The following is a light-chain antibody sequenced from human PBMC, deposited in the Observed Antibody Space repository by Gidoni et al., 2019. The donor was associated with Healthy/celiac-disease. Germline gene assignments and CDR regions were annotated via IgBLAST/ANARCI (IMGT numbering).Light chain of an antibody. Sequence: EMQMTQSPSTLSESVGDRVTITCRASQSISSWLAWYQQKPGKAPKLLIYKASSLESGVPSRFSGSGSGTEFTLTISSLQPDDFATYYCQHYNSYSWTFGQGTKVEIK. V-gene: IGKV1-5*03. J-gene: IGKJ1*01. CDR2: KAS. CDR1: QSISSW. CDR3: QHYNSYSWT.